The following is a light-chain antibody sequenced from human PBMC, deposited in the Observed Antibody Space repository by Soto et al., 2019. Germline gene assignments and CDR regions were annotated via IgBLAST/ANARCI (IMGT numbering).Light chain of an antibody. CDR2: GTS. CDR1: QSVSSSY. V-gene: IGKV3-20*01. CDR3: QQYGSSRA. J-gene: IGKJ1*01. Sequence: EIVLTQSPCTLSLSPGERATLSCRASQSVSSSYLAWYQQKPGQAPRLLIYGTSSRATGIPDRLSGSGSGTDFTLTISRLEPEDFAVYYCQQYGSSRAFGPGPKVEIK.